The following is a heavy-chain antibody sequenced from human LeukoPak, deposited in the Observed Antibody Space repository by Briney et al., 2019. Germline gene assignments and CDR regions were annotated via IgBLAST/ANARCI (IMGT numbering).Heavy chain of an antibody. Sequence: GGSLRLSCAASGFSFSISWMHWVRQAPGKGLEWVANINQGGSDKYYVDSVKGRFTISRDNANNLLYLQMNSLRGEDTAVYYCTRDRSRAEDDWGQGTLVTVSS. CDR1: GFSFSISW. CDR3: TRDRSRAEDD. D-gene: IGHD1-14*01. V-gene: IGHV3-7*01. CDR2: INQGGSDK. J-gene: IGHJ4*02.